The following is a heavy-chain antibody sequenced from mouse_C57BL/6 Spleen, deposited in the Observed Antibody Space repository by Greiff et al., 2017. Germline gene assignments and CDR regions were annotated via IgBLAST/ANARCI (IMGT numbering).Heavy chain of an antibody. CDR2: IYPGDGDT. J-gene: IGHJ4*01. CDR3: AREGDGNYAMDY. CDR1: GYAFSSYW. V-gene: IGHV1-80*01. Sequence: VQLQQSGAELVKPGASVKISCKASGYAFSSYWMNWVKQRPGKGLEWIGQIYPGDGDTNYNGKFKGKATLTADKSSSTAYMQLSSLTSEDSAVYFCAREGDGNYAMDYWGQGTSVTVSS.